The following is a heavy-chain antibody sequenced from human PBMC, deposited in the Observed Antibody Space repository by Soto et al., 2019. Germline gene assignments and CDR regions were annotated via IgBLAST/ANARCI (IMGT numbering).Heavy chain of an antibody. Sequence: EVQLLESGGGLVQPGGSLRLSCAASGFTFSSYAMSWVRQAPGKGLEWVSAISGSGGSTYYADSMKGRCTITRDNSKNTLYLQMNSLRAENTAVYYCAKKGGYCSSTSCYYGMDVWGQGTTVTVSS. J-gene: IGHJ6*02. CDR2: ISGSGGST. V-gene: IGHV3-23*01. CDR1: GFTFSSYA. D-gene: IGHD2-2*01. CDR3: AKKGGYCSSTSCYYGMDV.